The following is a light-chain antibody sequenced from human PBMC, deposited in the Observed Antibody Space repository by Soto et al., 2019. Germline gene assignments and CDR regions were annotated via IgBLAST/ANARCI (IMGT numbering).Light chain of an antibody. J-gene: IGKJ5*01. Sequence: EIVMTQSPATLSVSPGGRATLSGRASQCVNSNYLAWYQQHPGQPPRLLIYGISTRATGIPARFSGSGSGTEFSLTISSLQSEDFAVYYCQQSSKWPITFGQGTRLDIK. CDR1: QCVNSN. CDR3: QQSSKWPIT. V-gene: IGKV3-15*01. CDR2: GIS.